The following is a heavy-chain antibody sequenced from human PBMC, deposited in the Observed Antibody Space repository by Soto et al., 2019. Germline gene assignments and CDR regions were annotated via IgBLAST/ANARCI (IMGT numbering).Heavy chain of an antibody. V-gene: IGHV3-33*01. J-gene: IGHJ4*02. CDR1: GFTFSSYG. CDR2: IWYDGSNK. CDR3: ASDSLDYPFLFHS. Sequence: QVQLVESGGGVVQPGRSLRLSCAASGFTFSSYGMHWVRQAPGKGLEWVAVIWYDGSNKYYADSVKGRFTISRDNSKNTPYLQMNSLRAEATAVYYCASDSLDYPFLFHSWGQGTLVTVSS. D-gene: IGHD4-17*01.